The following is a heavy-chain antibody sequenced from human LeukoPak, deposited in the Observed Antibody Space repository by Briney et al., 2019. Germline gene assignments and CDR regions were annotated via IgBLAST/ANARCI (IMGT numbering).Heavy chain of an antibody. CDR1: GYSFTSYW. D-gene: IGHD6-19*01. J-gene: IGHJ4*02. Sequence: GESLKISCQGSGYSFTSYWISWVRQMPGKGLEWMGRIDPSDSQTNYSPSFQGHVTISADKSISTVYLQWSRLKASDTAMYYCARGLAVANAAYWGRGTLVTVSP. V-gene: IGHV5-10-1*01. CDR2: IDPSDSQT. CDR3: ARGLAVANAAY.